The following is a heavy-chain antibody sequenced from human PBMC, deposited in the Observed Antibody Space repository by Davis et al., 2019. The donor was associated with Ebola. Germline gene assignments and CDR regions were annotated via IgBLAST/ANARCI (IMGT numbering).Heavy chain of an antibody. D-gene: IGHD3-10*01. CDR2: ISGSGGST. CDR3: AKIQLLWFGELAY. J-gene: IGHJ4*02. Sequence: GESLKISCAASGFTFTGYAMTWVRQAPGKGLEWVSAISGSGGSTYYADSVKGRFTISRDNSKNTLYLQMNSLRAEDTAVYYCAKIQLLWFGELAYWGQGTLVTVSS. V-gene: IGHV3-23*01. CDR1: GFTFTGYA.